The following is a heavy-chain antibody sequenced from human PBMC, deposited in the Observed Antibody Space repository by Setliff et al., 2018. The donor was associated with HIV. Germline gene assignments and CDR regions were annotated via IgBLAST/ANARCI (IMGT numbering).Heavy chain of an antibody. J-gene: IGHJ6*03. CDR1: GGSISSSY. Sequence: KASETLSLTCTVSGGSISSSYWSWIRRPPGKGLEWIGYIYYSGSTNYNPSLKSRVTISVDTSKNQFSLKLSSVTAADTAVYYCARARTPYYYDSSAYYFNYYYMDVWGKGTTVTVSS. V-gene: IGHV4-59*01. CDR3: ARARTPYYYDSSAYYFNYYYMDV. D-gene: IGHD3-22*01. CDR2: IYYSGST.